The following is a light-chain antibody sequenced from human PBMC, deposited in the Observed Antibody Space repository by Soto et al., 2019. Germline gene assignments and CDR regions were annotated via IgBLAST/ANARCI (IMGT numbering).Light chain of an antibody. CDR2: DVT. J-gene: IGLJ2*01. Sequence: QSALTQPASVSGSPGQSITISCTGTSSDVGSYNYVSWYQQHPGKAPKLVIFDVTHRPSGVSNRFSGSKSGNTASLTISGLQAEDEADYYCSSCTTSRTLVFGGGTQLTVL. V-gene: IGLV2-14*01. CDR3: SSCTTSRTLV. CDR1: SSDVGSYNY.